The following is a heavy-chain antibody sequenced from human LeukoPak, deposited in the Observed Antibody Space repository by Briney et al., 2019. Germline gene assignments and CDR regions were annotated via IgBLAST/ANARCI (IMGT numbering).Heavy chain of an antibody. J-gene: IGHJ4*02. V-gene: IGHV3-21*01. CDR2: ISSSSSYI. D-gene: IGHD5-12*01. Sequence: GGSLRLSCAASGFTFSSYSMNWVRQAPGKGLEWVSSISSSSSYIYYADSVKGRFTISRDNSKNTLYLQMNSLRAEDTAVYYCAKDGAYSGYDLSRYYFDYWGQGTLVTVSS. CDR1: GFTFSSYS. CDR3: AKDGAYSGYDLSRYYFDY.